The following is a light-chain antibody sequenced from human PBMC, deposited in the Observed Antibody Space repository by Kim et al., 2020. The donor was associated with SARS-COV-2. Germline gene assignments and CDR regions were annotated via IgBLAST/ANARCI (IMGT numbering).Light chain of an antibody. J-gene: IGLJ2*01. Sequence: RVTIPSTGSSSNIGAGYDVHWYQQLPGTAPKLLIYGNSNRPSGVPDRFSGSKSGTSASLAITGLQAEDEADYYCQSYDSSLSGSRVFGGGTQLTVL. V-gene: IGLV1-40*01. CDR1: SSNIGAGYD. CDR3: QSYDSSLSGSRV. CDR2: GNS.